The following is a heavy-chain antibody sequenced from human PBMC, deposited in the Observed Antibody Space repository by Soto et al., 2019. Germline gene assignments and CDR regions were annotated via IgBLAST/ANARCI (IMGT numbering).Heavy chain of an antibody. V-gene: IGHV5-51*01. CDR3: ARLGGYCSSTSCHGMFDS. J-gene: IGHJ5*01. CDR1: GYSFTSYW. D-gene: IGHD2-2*01. CDR2: IYPGDSDT. Sequence: PGESLKISCKGSGYSFTSYWIGWVRQMPGKGLEWMGIIYPGDSDTRYSPSFQGQVTISADKSISTAYLQWSSLKASDTAMYYCARLGGYCSSTSCHGMFDSWGQGTLVTVSS.